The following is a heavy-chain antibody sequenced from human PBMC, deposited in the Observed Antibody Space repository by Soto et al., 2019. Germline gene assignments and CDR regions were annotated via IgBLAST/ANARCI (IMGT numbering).Heavy chain of an antibody. Sequence: GXSMKISGKGSGYLLTSYWITWVHRMPGKGLEWLGRIDPSDSYTNYSPSFQGHVTISADKSISTAYLQWSSLKASDTAMYYCASSYHVFWSGYYKNYYYGMEVWGQPTTVTFSS. CDR1: GYLLTSYW. V-gene: IGHV5-10-1*01. J-gene: IGHJ6*02. CDR2: IDPSDSYT. CDR3: ASSYHVFWSGYYKNYYYGMEV. D-gene: IGHD3-3*01.